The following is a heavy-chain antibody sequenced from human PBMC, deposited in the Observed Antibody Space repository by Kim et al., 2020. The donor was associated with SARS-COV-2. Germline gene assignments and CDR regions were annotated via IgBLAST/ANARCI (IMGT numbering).Heavy chain of an antibody. Sequence: ASVKVSCKASGYTFTSYDINWVRQATGQGLEWMGWMNPSSGNTGYTQNFQGRFTMTRNTSISTAYMELSSLRSEDTAVYFCARGTDYGSGSSHFDFWGQGTLVTVSS. D-gene: IGHD3-10*01. CDR2: MNPSSGNT. J-gene: IGHJ4*02. V-gene: IGHV1-8*01. CDR3: ARGTDYGSGSSHFDF. CDR1: GYTFTSYD.